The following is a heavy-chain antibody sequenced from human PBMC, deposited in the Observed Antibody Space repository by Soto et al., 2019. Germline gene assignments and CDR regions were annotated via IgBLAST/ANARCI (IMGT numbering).Heavy chain of an antibody. V-gene: IGHV3-21*01. CDR2: ISSNSAYI. CDR3: TRDESRDSSARGWFDP. CDR1: GFTFRSFT. Sequence: XECLSLSCAACGFTFRSFTMNWVRQAPGKGLEWVSTISSNSAYIYYTDALRGRFTISRDNAKNSLHLQMNSLRAEDTAVYYCTRDESRDSSARGWFDPWGPGTLVTVSS. J-gene: IGHJ5*02. D-gene: IGHD6-13*01.